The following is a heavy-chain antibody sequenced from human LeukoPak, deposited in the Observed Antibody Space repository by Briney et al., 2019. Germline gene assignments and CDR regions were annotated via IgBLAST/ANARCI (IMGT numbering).Heavy chain of an antibody. CDR2: IKLDGSEE. CDR1: GFTFSRYW. D-gene: IGHD3-9*01. V-gene: IGHV3-7*01. CDR3: ARDRSDILTGYNDAFDI. J-gene: IGHJ3*02. Sequence: GESLRLSCADSGFTFSRYWMSWVRQAPGKGLEWVADIKLDGSEEYYVDSVKGRFTISRDNAKNSLYLQMNSLRAEDTAVYYCARDRSDILTGYNDAFDIWGQGTMVTVPS.